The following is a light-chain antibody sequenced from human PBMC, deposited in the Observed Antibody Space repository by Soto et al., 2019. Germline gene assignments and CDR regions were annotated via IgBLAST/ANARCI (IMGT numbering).Light chain of an antibody. CDR1: QSVSSY. V-gene: IGKV3-11*01. Sequence: EIVLTQSPATLSLSPGERAALSCRASQSVSSYLAWSQQKPGQTPSLLIYDASKRATGIPARFSGSGSGTDFTLTISSLEPEDFAVYFCQQRSNWPSTFGGGTKVEI. CDR3: QQRSNWPST. J-gene: IGKJ4*01. CDR2: DAS.